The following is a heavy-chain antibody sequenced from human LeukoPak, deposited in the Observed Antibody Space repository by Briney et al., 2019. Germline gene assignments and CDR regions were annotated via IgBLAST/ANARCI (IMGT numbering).Heavy chain of an antibody. J-gene: IGHJ4*02. CDR3: ARMGKVYGSGSYYTFDY. V-gene: IGHV1-2*02. Sequence: ASVKVSCKASGYTFTGDYMHWVRHAPGQRLEWMGGSNPNSGGTNYAQKFQGRVTMTRHTSLRTAYMELSRLRSDDTAVYYCARMGKVYGSGSYYTFDYWGQGTLVTVSS. CDR1: GYTFTGDY. CDR2: SNPNSGGT. D-gene: IGHD3-10*01.